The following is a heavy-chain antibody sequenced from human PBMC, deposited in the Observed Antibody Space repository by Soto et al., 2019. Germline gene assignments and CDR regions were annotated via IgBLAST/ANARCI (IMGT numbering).Heavy chain of an antibody. J-gene: IGHJ4*02. D-gene: IGHD6-13*01. V-gene: IGHV5-10-1*01. Sequence: PGASNKNSSSGSEYSITNHWISWVSQMPGKGLEWMGRIDPSDSYTNYSPSFQGHVTISADKSISTAYLQWSSLKATDTAMHYCARLQAAAGDNDLTFDYWGQGTLVTVSS. CDR1: EYSITNHW. CDR2: IDPSDSYT. CDR3: ARLQAAAGDNDLTFDY.